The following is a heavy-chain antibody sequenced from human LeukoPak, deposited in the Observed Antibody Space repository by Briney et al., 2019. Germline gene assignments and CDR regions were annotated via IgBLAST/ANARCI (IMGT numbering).Heavy chain of an antibody. V-gene: IGHV3-43*01. CDR3: AKDIHPGPYYYYYYMDV. CDR1: GFTFDDYT. J-gene: IGHJ6*03. CDR2: LSWDGGST. Sequence: GGSLRLSCAASGFTFDDYTMHWVRQAPGKGLEWVSLLSWDGGSTYYADSVKGRFTISRDNSKNSLYLQMNSLRTEDTALYYCAKDIHPGPYYYYYYMDVWGKGTTVTVSS.